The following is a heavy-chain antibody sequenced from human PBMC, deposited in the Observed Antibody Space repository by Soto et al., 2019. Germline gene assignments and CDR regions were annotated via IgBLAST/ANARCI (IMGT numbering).Heavy chain of an antibody. CDR2: IYYSGST. CDR1: GGSISSGDYY. CDR3: ARNRDGYNPYCFDY. D-gene: IGHD5-12*01. Sequence: PSETLSLTCTVSGGSISSGDYYWSWIRQPPGKGLEWIGYIYYSGSTYYNPSLKSRVTISVDTSKNQFSLKLSSVTAADTAVYYCARNRDGYNPYCFDYWGQGTLVTVSS. J-gene: IGHJ4*02. V-gene: IGHV4-30-4*01.